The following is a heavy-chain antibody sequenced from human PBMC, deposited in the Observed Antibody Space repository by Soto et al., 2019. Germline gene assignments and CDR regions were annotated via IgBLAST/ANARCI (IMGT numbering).Heavy chain of an antibody. CDR2: ISDSGST. J-gene: IGHJ4*02. CDR1: GGSSSSYY. Sequence: QVRLQQWGAGLLKPSETLSLTCAVYGGSSSSYYWSWIRQPPGKGLEWIGQISDSGSTNYNSSLKSRLTISRDTSKNQFSLFLNSVTAADTAVYYCAAKYPSGSWATYFYSGDYWGQGSLVTVSS. CDR3: AAKYPSGSWATYFYSGDY. V-gene: IGHV4-34*01. D-gene: IGHD5-12*01.